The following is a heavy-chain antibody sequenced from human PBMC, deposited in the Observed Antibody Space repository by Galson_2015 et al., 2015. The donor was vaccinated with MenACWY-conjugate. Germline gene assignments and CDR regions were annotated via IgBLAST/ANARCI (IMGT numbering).Heavy chain of an antibody. CDR2: INAGNGDT. V-gene: IGHV1-3*01. CDR1: GYTFNNYA. J-gene: IGHJ4*02. Sequence: QSGAEVKKPRESLKVSCKASGYTFNNYAMHWVRQAPGQRLEWMGWINAGNGDTVYSQEFQGRVTITRDTSATTVYLDLSSLKSEDTAVYYCARGYCSAVGCYSEDYLDYWGQGTLVTVSS. D-gene: IGHD2-15*01. CDR3: ARGYCSAVGCYSEDYLDY.